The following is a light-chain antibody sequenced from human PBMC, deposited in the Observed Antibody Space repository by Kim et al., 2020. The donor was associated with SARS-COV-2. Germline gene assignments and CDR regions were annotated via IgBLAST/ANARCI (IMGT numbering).Light chain of an antibody. V-gene: IGKV1-5*01. CDR3: QHLGT. CDR2: HAS. Sequence: STLSASVGDRVTITCRASQSISGWLAWYQQKPGKAPKRLIYHASTLQGGVPSRFSGSGSGTEFTLTINNLQPDDFATYYCQHLGTFGPGTKVDIK. J-gene: IGKJ1*01. CDR1: QSISGW.